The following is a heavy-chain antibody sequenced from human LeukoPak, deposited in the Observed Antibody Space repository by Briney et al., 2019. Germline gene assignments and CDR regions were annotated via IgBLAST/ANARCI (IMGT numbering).Heavy chain of an antibody. V-gene: IGHV1-69*01. CDR2: IIPIFGTA. J-gene: IGHJ4*02. CDR3: ARGVGATVSLFDY. CDR1: GGTSSSYA. D-gene: IGHD4-17*01. Sequence: PAASVKVSCKASGGTSSSYAISWVRQAPGQGLEWMGGIIPIFGTANYAQKFQGRVTITADESTSTAYMELSSLRSEDTAVYYCARGVGATVSLFDYWGQGTLVTVSS.